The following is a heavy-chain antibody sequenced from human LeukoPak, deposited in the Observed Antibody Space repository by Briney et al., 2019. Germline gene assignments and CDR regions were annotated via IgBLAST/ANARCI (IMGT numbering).Heavy chain of an antibody. CDR3: ARDKIVGPTRFDY. CDR2: IYSGGST. Sequence: GGSLRLSCAASGFTVSSNYMSWVRQAPGKGLEWVSVIYSGGSTYYADSVKGRFTISRDNAKNSLSLQMNSLRAEDTAVYYCARDKIVGPTRFDYWGQGILVTVSS. CDR1: GFTVSSNY. J-gene: IGHJ4*02. D-gene: IGHD1-26*01. V-gene: IGHV3-53*01.